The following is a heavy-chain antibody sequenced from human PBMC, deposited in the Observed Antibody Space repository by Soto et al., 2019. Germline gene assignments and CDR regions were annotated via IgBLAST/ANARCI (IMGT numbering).Heavy chain of an antibody. V-gene: IGHV3-30-3*01. CDR2: ISYDGSNK. CDR3: ARNKGTTVVTPGDY. D-gene: IGHD4-17*01. Sequence: QVQLVESGGGVVQPGRSLRLSCAASGFTFSSYAMHWVRQAPGKGLEWVAVISYDGSNKYYADSVKGRFTISRDNSKNTLYLKMNTLRAENTAVYYCARNKGTTVVTPGDYWGKETLVPVS. CDR1: GFTFSSYA. J-gene: IGHJ4*02.